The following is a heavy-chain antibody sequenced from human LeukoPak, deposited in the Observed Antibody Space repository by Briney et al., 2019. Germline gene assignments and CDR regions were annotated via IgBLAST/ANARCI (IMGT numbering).Heavy chain of an antibody. CDR3: ARGGEGFGVTSYFDY. CDR1: GGSISSGSYY. Sequence: SQTLSLTCTVSGGSISSGSYYWRWIRQPAGKGLEWIGRIYTSGSTNYNPSLKSRVTMSVDTSKNQFSLKLSSVTAADTAVYYCARGGEGFGVTSYFDYWGQGTLVTVSS. J-gene: IGHJ4*02. D-gene: IGHD3-16*01. CDR2: IYTSGST. V-gene: IGHV4-61*02.